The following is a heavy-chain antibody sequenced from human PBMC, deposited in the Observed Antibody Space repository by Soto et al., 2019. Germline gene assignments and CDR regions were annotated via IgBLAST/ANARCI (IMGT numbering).Heavy chain of an antibody. J-gene: IGHJ4*02. CDR2: ISGYNGNT. V-gene: IGHV1-18*01. CDR3: VRDYYYGSGSYKVY. Sequence: QVQLVQSGAEVKKPGASVKVSCKASGYTFSSYGMSWMRQAPGQGLEWMGWISGYNGNTKYAQKFQGRVTTTTDTSTSTAYMELRSLRSDDTAVYYCVRDYYYGSGSYKVYWGQGTLVTVSS. D-gene: IGHD3-10*01. CDR1: GYTFSSYG.